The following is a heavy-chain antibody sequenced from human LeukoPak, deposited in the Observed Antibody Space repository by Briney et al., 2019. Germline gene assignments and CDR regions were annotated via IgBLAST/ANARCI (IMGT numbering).Heavy chain of an antibody. CDR2: IYYSGST. CDR3: ATYHQRFDP. D-gene: IGHD2-2*01. V-gene: IGHV4-39*01. Sequence: SETLSLTCTVSGGSISSSSYYWGWIRQPPGKGLEGVGSIYYSGSTYYNPSLKSRVTISVDTSKNQFSLKLSSVTAADTAVYYCATYHQRFDPWGQGTLVTVSS. J-gene: IGHJ5*02. CDR1: GGSISSSSYY.